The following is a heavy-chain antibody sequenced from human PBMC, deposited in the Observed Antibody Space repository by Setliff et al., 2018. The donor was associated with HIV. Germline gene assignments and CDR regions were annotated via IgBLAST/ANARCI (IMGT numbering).Heavy chain of an antibody. CDR3: ARQMTIPGVAVTPVDY. CDR1: GASIRGHY. CDR2: IYYSGNT. D-gene: IGHD3-3*01. V-gene: IGHV4-59*08. J-gene: IGHJ4*02. Sequence: SETLSLTCSVSGASIRGHYWGWIRQSPGKGLEWIGNIYYSGNTNYNPSFKSRVTISVDTSKNQFSLRVNSVTAADTAVYYCARQMTIPGVAVTPVDYWGQGALVTVSS.